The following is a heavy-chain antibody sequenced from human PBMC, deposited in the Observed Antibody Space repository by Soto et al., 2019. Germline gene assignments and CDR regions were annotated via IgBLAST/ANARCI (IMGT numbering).Heavy chain of an antibody. CDR3: ARVHRPYYGEGYFDY. CDR2: ISYDGSNK. V-gene: IGHV3-30-3*01. CDR1: GFTFSSYA. D-gene: IGHD4-17*01. J-gene: IGHJ4*02. Sequence: QVQLVESGGGVVQPGRSLRLSCAASGFTFSSYAMHWVRQAPGKGLEWVAVISYDGSNKYYADSVKGRFTISRDNSKNTLYLQMNSLRAEDTAVYYCARVHRPYYGEGYFDYWGQGTLVTVSS.